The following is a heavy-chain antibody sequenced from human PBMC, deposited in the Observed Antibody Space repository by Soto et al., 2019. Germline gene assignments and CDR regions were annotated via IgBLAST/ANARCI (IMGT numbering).Heavy chain of an antibody. D-gene: IGHD2-15*01. Sequence: QVQLVQSAAEVKKPGASVKVSCKASGYTLTNYAISWVRQAPGQGPEWMGWINTYNGNSNYAQKFQGRVTMTTDTSTYTAYMELRSLTSDDTAVYYCARDCTGGSCFCIYWGQGTLVTVSS. CDR1: GYTLTNYA. CDR3: ARDCTGGSCFCIY. V-gene: IGHV1-18*01. CDR2: INTYNGNS. J-gene: IGHJ4*02.